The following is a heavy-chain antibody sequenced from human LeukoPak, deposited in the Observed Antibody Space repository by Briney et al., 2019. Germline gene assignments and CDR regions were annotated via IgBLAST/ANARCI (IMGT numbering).Heavy chain of an antibody. CDR3: AKNGIVVVVPTNWFDP. J-gene: IGHJ5*02. V-gene: IGHV3-30*18. CDR2: ISYDGSNK. Sequence: PGGSLRLSCAASGFTFSRYGMHWVRQAPGKGLEWLAFISYDGSNKYYADSVKGRFIISRDNSKNTLYLQMNSLRAEDTAVYYCAKNGIVVVVPTNWFDPWGQGTLVTVSS. D-gene: IGHD2-15*01. CDR1: GFTFSRYG.